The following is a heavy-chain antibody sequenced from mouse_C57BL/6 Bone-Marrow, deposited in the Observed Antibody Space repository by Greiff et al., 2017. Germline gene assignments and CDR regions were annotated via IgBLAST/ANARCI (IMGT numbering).Heavy chain of an antibody. CDR3: ARDFGYYFWFAY. CDR1: GYTFTSYW. Sequence: VQLQQPGAELVMPGASVKLSCKASGYTFTSYWMHWVKQRPGQGLEWIGDIDPSDSSTNYNQKFKGKATLTADKSSSTAYMQRSSLTAEDSAFYYCARDFGYYFWFAYWGQGTLVTVAA. V-gene: IGHV1-69*01. D-gene: IGHD2-3*01. J-gene: IGHJ3*01. CDR2: IDPSDSST.